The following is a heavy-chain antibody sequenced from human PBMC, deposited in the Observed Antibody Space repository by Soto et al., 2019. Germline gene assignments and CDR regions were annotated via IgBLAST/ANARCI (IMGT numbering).Heavy chain of an antibody. CDR1: GGSISSSSYY. CDR3: ARQSSTYFAY. J-gene: IGHJ4*02. Sequence: SETLSLTCTVSGGSISSSSYYWGWIRQPPGKGLEWIGSIYYSGSTYYNPSLKSRVTISVDTSKNQFSLKLSSVTAADTAVYYCARQSSTYFAYWGQGTLVTVSS. V-gene: IGHV4-39*01. CDR2: IYYSGST. D-gene: IGHD6-19*01.